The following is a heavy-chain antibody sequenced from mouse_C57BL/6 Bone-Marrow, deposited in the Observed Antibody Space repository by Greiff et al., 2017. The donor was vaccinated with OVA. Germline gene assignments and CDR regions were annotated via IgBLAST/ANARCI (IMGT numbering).Heavy chain of an antibody. V-gene: IGHV1-72*01. Sequence: VQLQQSGAELVKPGASVKLSCKASGYTFTSYWMHWVKQRPGRGLEWIGRIDTNSGGTKYNEKFKSKATLTVDKPSSTAYMQLSSLTSEDSAVYYCARKGYFDYWGQGTTLTVSS. CDR2: IDTNSGGT. CDR3: ARKGYFDY. J-gene: IGHJ2*01. CDR1: GYTFTSYW.